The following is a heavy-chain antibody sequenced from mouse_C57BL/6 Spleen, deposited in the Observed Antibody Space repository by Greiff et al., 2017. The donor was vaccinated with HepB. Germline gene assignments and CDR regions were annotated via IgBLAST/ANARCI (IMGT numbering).Heavy chain of an antibody. CDR3: TRDNGYFWYFDV. J-gene: IGHJ1*03. Sequence: VQLQQSGAELVRPGASVTLSCKASGYTFTDYEMHWVKQTPVHGLEWIGAIDPETGGTAYNQKFKGKAILTADKSSSTAYMELRSLTSEDSAVYYCTRDNGYFWYFDVWGTGTTVTVSS. D-gene: IGHD2-3*01. CDR1: GYTFTDYE. CDR2: IDPETGGT. V-gene: IGHV1-15*01.